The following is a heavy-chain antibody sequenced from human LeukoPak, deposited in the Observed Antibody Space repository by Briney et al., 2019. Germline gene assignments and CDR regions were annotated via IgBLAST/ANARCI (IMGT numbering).Heavy chain of an antibody. D-gene: IGHD3-22*01. CDR3: AGGGGYYYDSSVPLDY. J-gene: IGHJ4*02. CDR2: IYHSGST. V-gene: IGHV4-30-2*01. Sequence: KPSQTLSLTCAVSGGSISSGGYSWSWLRQPPGKGLEWIGYIYHSGSTYYNPSLKSRVTISVDRSKNQFSLNLSSVTAADTAVYYCAGGGGYYYDSSVPLDYWGQGTLVTVSS. CDR1: GGSISSGGYS.